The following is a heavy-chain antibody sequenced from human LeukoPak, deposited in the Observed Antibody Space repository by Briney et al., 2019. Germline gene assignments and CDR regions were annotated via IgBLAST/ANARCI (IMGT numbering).Heavy chain of an antibody. CDR1: GVSIGSNSYY. CDR2: IYYSGNA. V-gene: IGHV4-39*01. CDR3: ARVYITATPGGWFAP. J-gene: IGHJ5*02. Sequence: PSETLSLTCSVSGVSIGSNSYYWGWIRQPPGKGLEDIGTIYYSGNAYYNPSLESRVTISVDTSEHQFTLRLSSVTAADTAVYYCARVYITATPGGWFAPWGQGTLVAVSS. D-gene: IGHD1-20*01.